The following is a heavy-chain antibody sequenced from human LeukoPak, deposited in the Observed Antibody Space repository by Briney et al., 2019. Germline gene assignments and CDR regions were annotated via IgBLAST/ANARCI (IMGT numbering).Heavy chain of an antibody. CDR1: GGSISSGDYY. CDR3: ARAGITVVPAAFMDV. D-gene: IGHD2-2*01. J-gene: IGHJ6*02. CDR2: IYYSGST. V-gene: IGHV4-30-4*01. Sequence: PSETLSLTCTVSGGSISSGDYYWSWMRQPPGKGLEWLGYIYYSGSTYYNPSLKSRVTISVDTSKTQFSLKLSSVTAADTAVYYCARAGITVVPAAFMDVWGQGTTVTVSS.